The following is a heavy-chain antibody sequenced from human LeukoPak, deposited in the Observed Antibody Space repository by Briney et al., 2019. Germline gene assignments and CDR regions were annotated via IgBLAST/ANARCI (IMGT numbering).Heavy chain of an antibody. V-gene: IGHV3-43*02. CDR3: AKIPFCSGGSCYEPPDY. CDR1: GFTLDDYA. Sequence: GGSLRLSCAASGFTLDDYAMHWVRQAPGKGLEWVSLISGDGGSTYYADSVKGRFTISRDNSKNSLYLQMNSLRTEDTALYYCAKIPFCSGGSCYEPPDYWGQGTLVTVSS. J-gene: IGHJ4*02. D-gene: IGHD2-15*01. CDR2: ISGDGGST.